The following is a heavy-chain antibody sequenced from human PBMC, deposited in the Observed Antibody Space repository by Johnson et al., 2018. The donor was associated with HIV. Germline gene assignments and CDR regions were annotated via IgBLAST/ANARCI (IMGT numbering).Heavy chain of an antibody. CDR3: ARDRPRAAAGHDAFDI. V-gene: IGHV3-30*02. CDR1: GFMFSRYW. D-gene: IGHD6-13*01. CDR2: IRYDGTNK. J-gene: IGHJ3*02. Sequence: QVQLVESGGGLVKPGGSLRLSCAASGFMFSRYWMSWVRQAPGKGLEWVAFIRYDGTNKYYADSVKGRFTISRDNFKNTVYLQMKSLRAEDTAGYYGARDRPRAAAGHDAFDIWGQGTMVTVSS.